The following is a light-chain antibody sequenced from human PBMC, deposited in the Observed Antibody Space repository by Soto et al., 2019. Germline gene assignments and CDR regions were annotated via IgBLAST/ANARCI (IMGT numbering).Light chain of an antibody. Sequence: VQMTQSPSTLSASVGDRVTITCRASQTITAWLAWYQQKPGKAPELLIYDASRLQSGVPPRFSGSGSGTDFSLTISGLQPDDSATYYCQQYSTSSGTFGQGTKVDI. CDR2: DAS. CDR1: QTITAW. J-gene: IGKJ1*01. V-gene: IGKV1-5*01. CDR3: QQYSTSSGT.